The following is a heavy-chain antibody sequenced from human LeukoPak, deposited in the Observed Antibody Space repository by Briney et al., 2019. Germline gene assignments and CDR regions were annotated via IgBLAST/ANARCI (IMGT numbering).Heavy chain of an antibody. CDR1: GFTFSNYG. V-gene: IGHV3-33*06. D-gene: IGHD2-15*01. CDR2: IWYDGSNK. J-gene: IGHJ4*02. Sequence: GGSLRLSCAASGFTFSNYGMHWVRQAPGKGLEWVAIIWYDGSNKNYADSVKGRFTISRDNSKNTLYLQMNSLRAEDTAVYYCAKDAPYSLDYWGQGTQVIVSS. CDR3: AKDAPYSLDY.